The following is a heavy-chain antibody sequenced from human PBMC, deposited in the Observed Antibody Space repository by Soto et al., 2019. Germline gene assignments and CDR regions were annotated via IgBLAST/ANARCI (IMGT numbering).Heavy chain of an antibody. CDR2: ISYDGSNK. D-gene: IGHD6-19*01. Sequence: QVQLVESGGGVVQPGRSLRLSCAASGFTFSSYGMHWVRQDPGKGLEWVAVISYDGSNKYYADSVKGRFTISRDNSKNTLYLQMNSLRAEDMAVYYFAKDLSKWLVGGFDYWGKGTLVTVSS. V-gene: IGHV3-30*18. J-gene: IGHJ4*02. CDR3: AKDLSKWLVGGFDY. CDR1: GFTFSSYG.